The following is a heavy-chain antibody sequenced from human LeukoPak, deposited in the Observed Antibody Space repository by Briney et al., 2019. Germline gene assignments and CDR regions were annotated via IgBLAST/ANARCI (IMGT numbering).Heavy chain of an antibody. J-gene: IGHJ4*02. D-gene: IGHD5-18*01. CDR3: ARLYTAISY. V-gene: IGHV3-30-3*01. CDR2: ISYDGSNK. Sequence: SLRLSCAASGFTFSSYAMHWVRQAPGKGLEWVAVISYDGSNKYYADSVKGRFTISRDNSKNTLYLQMNSLRAEDTAVYYCARLYTAISYWGQGTLVTVSS. CDR1: GFTFSSYA.